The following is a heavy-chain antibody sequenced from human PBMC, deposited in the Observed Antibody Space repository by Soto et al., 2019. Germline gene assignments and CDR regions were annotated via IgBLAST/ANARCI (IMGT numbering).Heavy chain of an antibody. V-gene: IGHV1-46*01. CDR2: INPSGGST. CDR1: GYTFTRYY. Sequence: ASVKVSCKASGYTFTRYYMHWVRQAPGQGLEWMGIINPSGGSTSYAQKFQGRVTMTRDTSTSTVYMELSSLRSEDTAVYYCARVGPYYYDSSGYSPSFDYWGQGTLVTVSS. D-gene: IGHD3-22*01. CDR3: ARVGPYYYDSSGYSPSFDY. J-gene: IGHJ4*02.